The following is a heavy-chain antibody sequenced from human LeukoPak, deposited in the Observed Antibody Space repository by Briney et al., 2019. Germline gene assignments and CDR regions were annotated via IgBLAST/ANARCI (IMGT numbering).Heavy chain of an antibody. V-gene: IGHV3-30-3*01. CDR3: ARGSTYYDSSGQVPFDY. Sequence: GGSLRLSCAASGFTFSSYAMHWVRQASGKGLEWVAVISYDGSNKYYADSVKGRFTISRDNSKNTLYLEMNSLRAEDTAVYYCARGSTYYDSSGQVPFDYWGQGTLVTVSS. D-gene: IGHD3-22*01. CDR2: ISYDGSNK. J-gene: IGHJ4*02. CDR1: GFTFSSYA.